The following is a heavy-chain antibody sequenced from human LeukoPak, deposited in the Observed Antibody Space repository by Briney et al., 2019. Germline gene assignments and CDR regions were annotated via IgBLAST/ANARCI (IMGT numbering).Heavy chain of an antibody. CDR1: GFTFSSYS. CDR3: ARDKYNWNDEAAFDI. J-gene: IGHJ3*02. D-gene: IGHD1-1*01. Sequence: GGSLRLSCAASGFTFSSYSMNWVRQAPGKGLEWVSSISSSSSYIYYADSVKGRFTISRDNAKNSLYLQMNSLRAEDTAVYYCARDKYNWNDEAAFDIRGQGTMVTVSS. V-gene: IGHV3-21*01. CDR2: ISSSSSYI.